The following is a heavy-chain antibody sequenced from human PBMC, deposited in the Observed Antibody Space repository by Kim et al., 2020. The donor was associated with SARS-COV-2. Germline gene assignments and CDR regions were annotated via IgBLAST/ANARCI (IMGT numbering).Heavy chain of an antibody. Sequence: SGTLSLTCTVSGGSISSGGYYWSWIRQHPGKGLEWIGYIYYSGSTYYNPSLKSRVTISVDTSKNQFSLKLSSVTAADTAVYYCARASRGAYTIFGVINWFDPCGQWTLVTVSS. CDR1: GGSISSGGYY. J-gene: IGHJ5*02. CDR3: ARASRGAYTIFGVINWFDP. D-gene: IGHD3-3*01. CDR2: IYYSGST. V-gene: IGHV4-31*03.